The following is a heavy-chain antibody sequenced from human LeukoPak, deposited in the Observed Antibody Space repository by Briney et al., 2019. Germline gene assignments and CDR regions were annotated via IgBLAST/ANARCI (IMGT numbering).Heavy chain of an antibody. Sequence: SETLSLTCAVYGGSFSGYYWSWIRQPPGKGLEWIGEINHSGSTSYNPSLKSRVTISVDTSKNQFSLKLSSVTAADTAVYYCASNGAAAGGGAYDYWGQGTLVTVSS. J-gene: IGHJ4*02. CDR3: ASNGAAAGGGAYDY. D-gene: IGHD6-13*01. CDR2: INHSGST. CDR1: GGSFSGYY. V-gene: IGHV4-34*01.